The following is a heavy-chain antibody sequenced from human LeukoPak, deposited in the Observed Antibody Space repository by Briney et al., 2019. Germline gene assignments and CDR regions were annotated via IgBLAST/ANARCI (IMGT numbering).Heavy chain of an antibody. CDR1: GFTVSSNY. Sequence: PGGSLRLSCAASGFTVSSNYMSWVRQAPGKGLEWVSFIYSGGSTSYADSVKGRFTISKDNSKNTLYLQMNSLRAEDTAVYYCARGYSSTAYAMDVWGLGTMVTVSS. CDR3: ARGYSSTAYAMDV. CDR2: IYSGGST. D-gene: IGHD5-18*01. J-gene: IGHJ6*02. V-gene: IGHV3-53*01.